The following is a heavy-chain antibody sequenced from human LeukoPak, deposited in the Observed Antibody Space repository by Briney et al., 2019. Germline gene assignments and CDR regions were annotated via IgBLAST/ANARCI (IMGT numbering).Heavy chain of an antibody. D-gene: IGHD3-10*01. CDR1: GFTFSSYG. J-gene: IGHJ4*02. Sequence: GGSLRLSCAASGFTFSSYGMHWVRQAPGKGLEWVAVIWYDGSNKYYADSVNGRFTISRDNSKNTLYLQMNSLRAEDTAVYYCAKGGLTMVRGVLDYWGQGTLVTVSS. CDR2: IWYDGSNK. V-gene: IGHV3-33*06. CDR3: AKGGLTMVRGVLDY.